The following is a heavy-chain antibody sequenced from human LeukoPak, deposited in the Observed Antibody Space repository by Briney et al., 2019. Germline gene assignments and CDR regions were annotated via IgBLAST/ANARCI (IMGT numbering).Heavy chain of an antibody. Sequence: SETLSLTCTVSGGSISSSSYYWGWIRQPPGKGLEWIGSIYYSGSTYYNPSLKSRVTISVDTSKNQFSLKLSSVTAADTAVYYCARGRKGVFGVAYPFYYWGQGTLVTVSS. CDR2: IYYSGST. D-gene: IGHD3-3*01. V-gene: IGHV4-39*07. CDR1: GGSISSSSYY. CDR3: ARGRKGVFGVAYPFYY. J-gene: IGHJ4*02.